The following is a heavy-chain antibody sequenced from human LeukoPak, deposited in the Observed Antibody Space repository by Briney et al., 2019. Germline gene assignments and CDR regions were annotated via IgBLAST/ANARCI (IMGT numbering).Heavy chain of an antibody. D-gene: IGHD6-13*01. J-gene: IGHJ4*02. CDR2: ISYDGSNK. CDR3: ARDIGQQLRLDY. CDR1: GFTFSSYA. Sequence: PGGCLRLSCAASGFTFSSYAMHWVRQAPGKGLEWVAVISYDGSNKYYADSVKGRFTISRDNSKNTLYLQMNSLRAEDTAVYYCARDIGQQLRLDYWGQGTLVTVSS. V-gene: IGHV3-30*04.